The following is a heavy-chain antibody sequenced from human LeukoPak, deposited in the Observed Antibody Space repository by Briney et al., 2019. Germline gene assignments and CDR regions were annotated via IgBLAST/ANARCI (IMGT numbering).Heavy chain of an antibody. J-gene: IGHJ4*02. V-gene: IGHV5-51*01. CDR3: ARHYDSSGYYSDY. CDR2: IYPGDSDT. Sequence: GESLKISCKGSGYSFTSYWIGWVRQMPGKGLEGMGIIYPGDSDTRYSPSFQGQVTISADKSISTAYLQWSSLKASDTAMYYCARHYDSSGYYSDYWGQGTLVTVSS. D-gene: IGHD3-22*01. CDR1: GYSFTSYW.